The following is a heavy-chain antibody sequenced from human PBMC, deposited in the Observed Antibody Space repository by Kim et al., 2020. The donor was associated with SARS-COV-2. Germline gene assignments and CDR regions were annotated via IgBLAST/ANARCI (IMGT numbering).Heavy chain of an antibody. Sequence: GESLKISCKGSGYSFTSYWIGWVRQMPGKGLEWMGIIYPGDSDTRYSPSFQGQVTISADKSISTAYLQWSSLKASDTAMYYCARVPGGGGYYYYYYGMDVWGQGTTVTVSS. CDR2: IYPGDSDT. CDR3: ARVPGGGGYYYYYYGMDV. D-gene: IGHD3-16*01. V-gene: IGHV5-51*01. CDR1: GYSFTSYW. J-gene: IGHJ6*02.